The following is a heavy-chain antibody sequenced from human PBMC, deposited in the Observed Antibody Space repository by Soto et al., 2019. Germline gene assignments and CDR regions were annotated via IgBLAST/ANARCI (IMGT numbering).Heavy chain of an antibody. Sequence: QVQLQQWGAGLLKPSETLSLTCAVYGGSFSGYYWSWIRQPPGKGLEWIGEINHSGSTTYNPSLKSRVTISVNTAKNQFSLKRSSVTAADTAVYYCARGGRDVVVPAAVMRKDEEAYYYYYMDVWGKGTTVTVSS. V-gene: IGHV4-34*01. CDR3: ARGGRDVVVPAAVMRKDEEAYYYYYMDV. D-gene: IGHD2-2*01. CDR1: GGSFSGYY. CDR2: INHSGST. J-gene: IGHJ6*03.